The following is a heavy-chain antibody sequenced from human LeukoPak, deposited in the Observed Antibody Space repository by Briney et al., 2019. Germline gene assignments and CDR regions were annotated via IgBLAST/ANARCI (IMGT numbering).Heavy chain of an antibody. Sequence: GGSLRLSCAASGFTFSNFGMHWVRQAPGKGLEWVAFIRDDGSNKYYADSVKGRFTISRDNSKNTLYLQMNSLRAEDTAVYYCARAMYYCSGGSCYPPFDYWGQGTLVTVSS. CDR2: IRDDGSNK. J-gene: IGHJ4*02. D-gene: IGHD2-15*01. CDR3: ARAMYYCSGGSCYPPFDY. CDR1: GFTFSNFG. V-gene: IGHV3-30*02.